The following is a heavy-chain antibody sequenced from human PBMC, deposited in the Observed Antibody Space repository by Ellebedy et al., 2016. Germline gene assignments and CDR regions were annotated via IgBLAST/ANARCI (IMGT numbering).Heavy chain of an antibody. Sequence: LRLXXAVSGGSISSGGYSWSWIRQPPGKGLEWIGYIYHSGSTYYNPSLKSRVTISVDRSKNQFSLKLSSVTAADTAVYYCARGHVTSADYWGQGTLVTVSS. CDR2: IYHSGST. D-gene: IGHD4-17*01. J-gene: IGHJ4*02. CDR3: ARGHVTSADY. V-gene: IGHV4-30-2*01. CDR1: GGSISSGGYS.